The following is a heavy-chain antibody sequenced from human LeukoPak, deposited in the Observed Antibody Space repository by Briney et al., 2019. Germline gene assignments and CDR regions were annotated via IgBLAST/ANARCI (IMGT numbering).Heavy chain of an antibody. Sequence: PGRSLRLSCAASGFTFSSYAMHWFRQAPGKGLEWVGFIRSKAYGGTTEYAASVKGRFTISRDDSKSIAYLQMNSLKTEDTAVYYCTGFRRIAVAESWGQGTLVTVSS. CDR2: IRSKAYGGTT. D-gene: IGHD6-19*01. J-gene: IGHJ4*02. CDR3: TGFRRIAVAES. CDR1: GFTFSSYA. V-gene: IGHV3-49*03.